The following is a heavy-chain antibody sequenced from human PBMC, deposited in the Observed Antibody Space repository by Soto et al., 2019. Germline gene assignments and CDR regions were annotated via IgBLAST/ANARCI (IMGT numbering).Heavy chain of an antibody. CDR1: GFTFSSYG. CDR3: ARDRPRTSLLRVYYGMDV. V-gene: IGHV3-33*01. D-gene: IGHD2-2*01. J-gene: IGHJ6*02. CDR2: IWYDGSNK. Sequence: GGSLRLSCAASGFTFSSYGMHWVRQAPGKGLEWVAVIWYDGSNKYYADSVKGRFTISRDNSKNTLYLQMNSLRAEDTAVYYCARDRPRTSLLRVYYGMDVWGQGTTVTVSS.